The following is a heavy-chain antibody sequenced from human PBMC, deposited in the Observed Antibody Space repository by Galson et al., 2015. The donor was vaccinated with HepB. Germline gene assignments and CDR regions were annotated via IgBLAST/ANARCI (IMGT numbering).Heavy chain of an antibody. D-gene: IGHD2-15*01. Sequence: SLRLSCAVSGFTFSGSAIHWVRQASGKGLEWVGRIRSKASGHATAYDASLKGRFTISRDDSKKTAYLHMNSLKTEDTAVYYCARLGDLSGYSSLWGQGTLVTVSS. CDR3: ARLGDLSGYSSL. J-gene: IGHJ4*02. V-gene: IGHV3-73*01. CDR2: IRSKASGHAT. CDR1: GFTFSGSA.